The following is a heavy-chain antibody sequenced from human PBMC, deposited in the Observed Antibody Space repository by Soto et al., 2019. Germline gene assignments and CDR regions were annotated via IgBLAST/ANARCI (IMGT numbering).Heavy chain of an antibody. V-gene: IGHV1-69*04. D-gene: IGHD5-18*01. CDR3: ARDVDTAMVAGAFDI. J-gene: IGHJ3*02. CDR2: IIPILGIA. CDR1: GGTFSSYT. Sequence: SVKVSCKASGGTFSSYTISWVRQAPGQGLEWMGRIIPILGIANYAQKFQGRVTITADKSTSTAYMELSSLRSEDTAVYYCARDVDTAMVAGAFDIWGQGTMVTVSS.